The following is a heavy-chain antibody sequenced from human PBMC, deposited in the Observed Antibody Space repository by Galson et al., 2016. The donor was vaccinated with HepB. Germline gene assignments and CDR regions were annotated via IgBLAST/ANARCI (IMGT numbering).Heavy chain of an antibody. V-gene: IGHV1-2*02. CDR2: INPNSGDA. J-gene: IGHJ5*02. D-gene: IGHD6-6*01. CDR3: ARGIIAALRVDP. CDR1: AYTFSGYY. Sequence: SVKVSCKASAYTFSGYYIHWVRQAPGQGLEWMGWINPNSGDANYAQKFQGRVTMTRDTSISTAYMKLNRLKAKDTAVYYCARGIIAALRVDPWGQGTLVTVSS.